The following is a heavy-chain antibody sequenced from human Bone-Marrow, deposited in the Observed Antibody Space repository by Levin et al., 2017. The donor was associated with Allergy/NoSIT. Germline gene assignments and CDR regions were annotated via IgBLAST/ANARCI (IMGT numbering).Heavy chain of an antibody. V-gene: IGHV3-23*01. CDR1: GFTFSSYA. CDR3: AKLLRLGYSFGDRDY. Sequence: TGGSLRLSCAASGFTFSSYAMSWVRQAPGKGLEWVSTIGDSAGRTYYTDYYADSVKGRLTISRDDSKNTLYLQMNSLRAEDTAVYYCAKLLRLGYSFGDRDYWGQGTLVTVSS. J-gene: IGHJ4*02. CDR2: IGDSAGRT. D-gene: IGHD5-12*01.